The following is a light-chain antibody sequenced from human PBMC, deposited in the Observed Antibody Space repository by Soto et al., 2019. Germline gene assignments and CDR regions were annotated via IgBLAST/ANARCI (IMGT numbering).Light chain of an antibody. V-gene: IGKV1-39*01. Sequence: DIQMTQSPSSLSASVGDRVTITCLASQSVSNYLHWYQQKPGKAPNLLIYDASSLQSGVPSRFSGSGSGTEFTLTISSLQSEDFAVYYCQQYNSWPLTFGGGTKVDI. CDR2: DAS. CDR1: QSVSNY. J-gene: IGKJ4*01. CDR3: QQYNSWPLT.